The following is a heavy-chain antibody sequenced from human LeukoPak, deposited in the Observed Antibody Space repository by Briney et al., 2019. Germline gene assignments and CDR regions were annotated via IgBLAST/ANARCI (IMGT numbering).Heavy chain of an antibody. Sequence: SGTLSLTCAVSGGSISRSNWWSWVRQPPGKGLEWIGEIYHSGSTNYNPSLKSRVTMSLDASKNQFSLELNSVTPADTAVYYCARGGNYWPQWWFDPWGRGTLVSVSS. D-gene: IGHD1-26*01. V-gene: IGHV4-4*02. CDR2: IYHSGST. CDR3: ARGGNYWPQWWFDP. J-gene: IGHJ5*02. CDR1: GGSISRSNW.